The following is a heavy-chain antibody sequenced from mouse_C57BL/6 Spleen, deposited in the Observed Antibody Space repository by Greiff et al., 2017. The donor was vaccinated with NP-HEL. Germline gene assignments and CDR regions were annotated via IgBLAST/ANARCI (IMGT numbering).Heavy chain of an antibody. CDR2: INPSSGLT. D-gene: IGHD2-2*01. Sequence: QVQLQQPGAELARPGASVKMSCKASGYTFTSYTMHWVKQRPGQGLEWIGYINPSSGLTKYNQKFKDKATLTADKSSSTAYMQLSSLTSEDSAVYYCARGVVTTDYAMDYWGQGTSVTVSS. CDR3: ARGVVTTDYAMDY. V-gene: IGHV1-4*01. J-gene: IGHJ4*01. CDR1: GYTFTSYT.